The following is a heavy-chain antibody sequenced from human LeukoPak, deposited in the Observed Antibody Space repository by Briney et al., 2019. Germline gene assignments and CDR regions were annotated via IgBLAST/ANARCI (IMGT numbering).Heavy chain of an antibody. CDR1: GLSFSNFW. CDR2: INTDGSDT. D-gene: IGHD6-13*01. V-gene: IGHV3-74*01. J-gene: IGHJ4*02. Sequence: GRSLRLSCAASGLSFSNFWMHWIRQTPGKGLVWVSRINTDGSDTNYADSVKGRFTTSRDNARNTLYLQMSSLRDEDTAVYYCARGGTAQDLVFPGWGRGTLVIVSS. CDR3: ARGGTAQDLVFPG.